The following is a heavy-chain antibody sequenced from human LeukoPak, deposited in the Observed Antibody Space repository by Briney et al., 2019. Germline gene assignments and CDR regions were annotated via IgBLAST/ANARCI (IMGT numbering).Heavy chain of an antibody. CDR2: ISGSGGST. CDR1: GFTFSSYA. V-gene: IGHV3-23*01. J-gene: IGHJ4*02. CDR3: ARGGYESYSLDY. D-gene: IGHD1-26*01. Sequence: SGGSLRLSCAASGFTFSSYAMSWVRQAPGKGLEWVSAISGSGGSTYYADSVKGRLTISRDNSKNTLYLQMNSLRAEDTAVYYCARGGYESYSLDYWGQGTLVTVSS.